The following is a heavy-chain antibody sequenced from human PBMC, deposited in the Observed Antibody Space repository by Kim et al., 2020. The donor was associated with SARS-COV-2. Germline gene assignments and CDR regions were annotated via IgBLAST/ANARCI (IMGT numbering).Heavy chain of an antibody. J-gene: IGHJ4*02. V-gene: IGHV3-48*02. Sequence: SVRGRITISRDNAKNSLYLQMNTLGDEDSAVYYCAVLVYCTSTSCYGLDYWGQGTLVTVSS. D-gene: IGHD2-2*01. CDR3: AVLVYCTSTSCYGLDY.